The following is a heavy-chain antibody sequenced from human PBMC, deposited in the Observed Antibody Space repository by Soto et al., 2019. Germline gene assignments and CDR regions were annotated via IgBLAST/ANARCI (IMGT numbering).Heavy chain of an antibody. CDR1: GDSLSSSHW. CDR3: ARELERGDLPEGFDY. J-gene: IGHJ4*02. D-gene: IGHD1-1*01. CDR2: IFQSGTT. V-gene: IGHV4-4*02. Sequence: QVQLQQSGPGLVKPSGTLSLTCAVSGDSLSSSHWWSWVRQSPRKGLEWIGEIFQSGTTQYNPSLKSRVTISVDKSTNQLSLSLKSVTAADTAVYYCARELERGDLPEGFDYWGQGTLATVSS.